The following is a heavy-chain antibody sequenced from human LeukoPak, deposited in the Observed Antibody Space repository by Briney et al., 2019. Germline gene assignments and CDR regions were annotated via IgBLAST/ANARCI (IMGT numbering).Heavy chain of an antibody. V-gene: IGHV3-49*03. CDR1: SFTFGDYA. J-gene: IGHJ4*02. Sequence: GGSLRLSCTASSFTFGDYAMSWFRQAPGKGLEWVGFIRSKAYGGTTEYAASVKGRFTISRDDSKSIAYLQMNSLKTEDTAVYYCTRESGVWQCRGWGPGTLVTVSS. CDR3: TRESGVWQCRG. CDR2: IRSKAYGGTT. D-gene: IGHD3-10*01.